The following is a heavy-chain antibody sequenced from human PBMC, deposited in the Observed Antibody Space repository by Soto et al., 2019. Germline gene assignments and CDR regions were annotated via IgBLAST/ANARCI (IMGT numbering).Heavy chain of an antibody. J-gene: IGHJ4*02. CDR2: ISGSGGST. CDR3: ASRLVRQQLVKGIVCGY. Sequence: EVQLLESGGGLVQPGGSLRLSCEASGFTFSSYAMSWVRQAPGKGLEWVSAISGSGGSTYYADSVKGRFTISRDNSKNTLYLQMNSLRAEDTAVYYCASRLVRQQLVKGIVCGYWGQGTLVTVSS. V-gene: IGHV3-23*01. D-gene: IGHD6-13*01. CDR1: GFTFSSYA.